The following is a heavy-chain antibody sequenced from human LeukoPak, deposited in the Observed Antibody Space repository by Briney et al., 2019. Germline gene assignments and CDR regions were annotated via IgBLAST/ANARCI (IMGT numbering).Heavy chain of an antibody. V-gene: IGHV1-69*13. CDR1: GGTFSSYA. CDR3: ARGANDYDILTGYYYYYMDV. D-gene: IGHD3-9*01. Sequence: SVKVSCKASGGTFSSYAISWVRQAPGQGLEWMGGIIPIFGTANYAQKFQGRVTITADESTSTAYMELSSLRSEDTAVYYCARGANDYDILTGYYYYYMDVWGKGTTVTISS. J-gene: IGHJ6*03. CDR2: IIPIFGTA.